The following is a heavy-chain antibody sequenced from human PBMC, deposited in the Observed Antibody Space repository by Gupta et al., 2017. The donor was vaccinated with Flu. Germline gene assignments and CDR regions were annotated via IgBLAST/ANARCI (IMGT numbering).Heavy chain of an antibody. CDR3: ARPREICGGDCGGDHDAFDI. V-gene: IGHV5-51*03. J-gene: IGHJ3*02. D-gene: IGHD2-21*02. CDR1: GYSFTSYW. CDR2: IYPGDSDT. Sequence: EVQLVQSGAEVKKPGESLKISCKGSGYSFTSYWIGWVRQMPGKGLEWMGIIYPGDSDTRYSPSFQGQVTISADKSISTAYLQWSSLKASDTAMYYCARPREICGGDCGGDHDAFDIWGQGTMVTVSS.